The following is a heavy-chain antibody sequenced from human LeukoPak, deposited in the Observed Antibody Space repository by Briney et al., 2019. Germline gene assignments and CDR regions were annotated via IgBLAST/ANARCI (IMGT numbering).Heavy chain of an antibody. CDR3: TRGLVL. J-gene: IGHJ4*02. D-gene: IGHD2/OR15-2a*01. CDR1: GFTFSEFE. Sequence: GESLRLSCVASGFTFSEFEMNWVRQAPGKGLEWVSDISSGGTTIFYADSVKGRFTISRDNARNSLYLQMNSLRDEDTAMYYCTRGLVLWGQGALVTVSS. V-gene: IGHV3-48*02. CDR2: ISSGGTTI.